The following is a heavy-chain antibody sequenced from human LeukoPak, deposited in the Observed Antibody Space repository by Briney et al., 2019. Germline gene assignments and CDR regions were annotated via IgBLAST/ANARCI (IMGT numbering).Heavy chain of an antibody. V-gene: IGHV3-48*01. CDR1: GFTFSSYS. J-gene: IGHJ6*02. CDR2: ISSSSSTI. CDR3: ARDGYYYGSGRNGMDV. D-gene: IGHD3-10*01. Sequence: SGGSLRLSCAASGFTFSSYSMNWVRQAPGKGLEWVSYISSSSSTIYYADSVKGRFTIPRDNAKNSLYLQMNSLRAEDTAVYYCARDGYYYGSGRNGMDVWGQGTTVTVSS.